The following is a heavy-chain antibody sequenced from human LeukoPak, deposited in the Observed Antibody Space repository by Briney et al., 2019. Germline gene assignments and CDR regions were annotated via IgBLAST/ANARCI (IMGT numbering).Heavy chain of an antibody. CDR2: IYHSGST. J-gene: IGHJ4*02. V-gene: IGHV4-59*12. Sequence: SETLSLTCTVSGGSISSYYWSWIRQHPGKGLEWIGCIYHSGSTSYNPSLKSRVTISVDTSKNQFSLRLSSVTAADTAVYYCARDRAAGDTVLDYWGQGILVTVSS. CDR1: GGSISSYY. CDR3: ARDRAAGDTVLDY. D-gene: IGHD5-18*01.